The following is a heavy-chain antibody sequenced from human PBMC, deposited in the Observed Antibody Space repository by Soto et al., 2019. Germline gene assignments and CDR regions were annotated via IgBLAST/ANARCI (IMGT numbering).Heavy chain of an antibody. CDR1: GFAFNNYG. J-gene: IGHJ4*02. Sequence: PVGSLRLSCTVSGFAFNNYGINWVRQAPGQGLEWVSSISKSDYTYYSDSVKGRFTISRDNAKNSVSLQMNTLRVEDTAVYYCAREDSIIIPAVSDFWGQGTLVTVSS. CDR2: ISKSDYT. D-gene: IGHD2-2*01. CDR3: AREDSIIIPAVSDF. V-gene: IGHV3-21*01.